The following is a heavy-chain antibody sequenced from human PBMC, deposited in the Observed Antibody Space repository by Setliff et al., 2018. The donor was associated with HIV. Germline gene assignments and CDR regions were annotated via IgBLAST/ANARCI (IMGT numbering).Heavy chain of an antibody. CDR3: TRDLGLR. V-gene: IGHV4-59*12. Sequence: PSETLSLTCAVYGGSFSGYSWTWIRQPPGKGLEWIGYIYYSGSTNYNPSLKSRVIISVDQSKNQFSLKLSSVTAADTAVYFCTRDLGLRWGPGRMVTVSS. D-gene: IGHD3-16*01. CDR1: GGSFSGYS. CDR2: IYYSGST. J-gene: IGHJ3*01.